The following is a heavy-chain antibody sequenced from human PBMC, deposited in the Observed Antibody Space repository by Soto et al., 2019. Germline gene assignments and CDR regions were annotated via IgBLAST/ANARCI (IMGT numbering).Heavy chain of an antibody. CDR1: GGTFSSYT. CDR2: IIPILGIA. J-gene: IGHJ6*03. D-gene: IGHD4-17*01. Sequence: GASVKVSCKASGGTFSSYTISWVRQAPGQGLEWMGRIIPILGIANYAQKFQGRVTITADKSTSTAYMELSSLRSEDTAVYYCARGRGNGDYGYYYDMDVWGKGTTVTVSS. V-gene: IGHV1-69*02. CDR3: ARGRGNGDYGYYYDMDV.